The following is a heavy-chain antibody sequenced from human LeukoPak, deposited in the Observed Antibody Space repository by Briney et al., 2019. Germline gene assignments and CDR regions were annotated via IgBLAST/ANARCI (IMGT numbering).Heavy chain of an antibody. CDR2: IYHSGTT. CDR3: ARGEAGATTDFDY. CDR1: GAAISRGGYA. Sequence: SETLSLTCAVSGAAISRGGYAWNWIRQPPGKGLEWIAYIYHSGTTYYNPSLKSRATISVDTSKNQFSLKLSSVTAADTAVYYCARGEAGATTDFDYWGQGTLVTVSS. D-gene: IGHD1-26*01. J-gene: IGHJ4*02. V-gene: IGHV4-30-4*07.